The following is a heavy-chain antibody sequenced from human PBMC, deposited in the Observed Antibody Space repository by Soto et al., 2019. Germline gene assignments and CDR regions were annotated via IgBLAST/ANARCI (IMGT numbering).Heavy chain of an antibody. CDR1: GGTFSSYA. V-gene: IGHV1-69*13. Sequence: SVKVSCKASGGTFSSYAISWVRQAPGQGLEWMGGIIPIFGTANYAQKFQGRVTITADESTSTAYMELSSLRSEDTAVYYCARKYYGSGSYWDYYYYYGMDVWGQGTTVTVSS. CDR3: ARKYYGSGSYWDYYYYYGMDV. D-gene: IGHD3-10*01. J-gene: IGHJ6*02. CDR2: IIPIFGTA.